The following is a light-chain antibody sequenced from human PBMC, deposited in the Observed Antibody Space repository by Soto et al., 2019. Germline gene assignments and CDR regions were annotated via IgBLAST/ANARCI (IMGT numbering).Light chain of an antibody. J-gene: IGKJ4*01. V-gene: IGKV3-11*01. Sequence: EIVLTQSPGTLSLSPGEIATLSCRASQSISTYLGCYQHKPGQAPRLLSSDASMRASGVQARLCGSGSGTDFALTINSLVPEDFADDYCQQRSQWPPLTFGGGTTVEIK. CDR3: QQRSQWPPLT. CDR2: DAS. CDR1: QSISTY.